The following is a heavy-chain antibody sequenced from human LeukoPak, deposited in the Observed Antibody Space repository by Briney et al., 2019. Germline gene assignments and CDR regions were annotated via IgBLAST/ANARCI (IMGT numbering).Heavy chain of an antibody. D-gene: IGHD3-10*01. CDR3: AAGSGSPYYYYGMDV. V-gene: IGHV4-4*07. CDR1: GGSISSYY. Sequence: PSETLSLTCTVSGGSISSYYWSWIRQPAGKGLEWIGRIYTSGSTNYNPSLKSRVTMSVDTSKNQFSLKLSSVTAADTAAYYCAAGSGSPYYYYGMDVWGQGTTVTVSS. CDR2: IYTSGST. J-gene: IGHJ6*02.